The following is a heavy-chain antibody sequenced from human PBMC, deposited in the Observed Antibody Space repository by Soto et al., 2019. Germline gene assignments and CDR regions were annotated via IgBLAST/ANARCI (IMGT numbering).Heavy chain of an antibody. CDR3: ARLSAGWLDP. J-gene: IGHJ5*02. V-gene: IGHV4-34*01. CDR2: INHSGST. Sequence: SETLSLTCAVYGGSFSGYYWSWIRQPPGKGLEWIGEINHSGSTNYNPSLKSRVTISVDTSKNQFSLNLSSVTAADTAVYYCARLSAGWLDPWGQGTLVTVSS. D-gene: IGHD6-19*01. CDR1: GGSFSGYY.